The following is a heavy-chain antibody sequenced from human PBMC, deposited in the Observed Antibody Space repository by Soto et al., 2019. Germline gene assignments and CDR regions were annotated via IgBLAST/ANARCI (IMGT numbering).Heavy chain of an antibody. Sequence: QVQLVESGGGVVQPGRSLRLSCAASGFTFSSYAMHWVRQAPGKGLEWVAVISYDGSNKYYADSVKGRFTISRDNSKNTMNLQMNSLRAEDTAVYYCARAKTLSYDSSGYLGYWGQGTLVTVSS. CDR1: GFTFSSYA. J-gene: IGHJ4*02. D-gene: IGHD3-22*01. CDR3: ARAKTLSYDSSGYLGY. CDR2: ISYDGSNK. V-gene: IGHV3-30-3*01.